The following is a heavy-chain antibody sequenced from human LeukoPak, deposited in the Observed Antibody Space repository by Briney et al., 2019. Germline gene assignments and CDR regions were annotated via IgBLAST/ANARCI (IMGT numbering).Heavy chain of an antibody. D-gene: IGHD6-19*01. CDR1: GGSISSYY. V-gene: IGHV4-59*01. CDR3: ARDAVAGIDY. J-gene: IGHJ4*02. Sequence: SETLSLTCTVSGGSISSYYWSWIRQPPGKGLEWIGYIYYSGSTNYNPSLKSRVTISVDTSKNQFSLKLSSVTAAATAVYYCARDAVAGIDYWGQGTLVTVSS. CDR2: IYYSGST.